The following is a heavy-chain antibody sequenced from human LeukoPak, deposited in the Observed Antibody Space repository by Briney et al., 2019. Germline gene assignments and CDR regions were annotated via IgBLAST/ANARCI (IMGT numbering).Heavy chain of an antibody. V-gene: IGHV3-7*04. CDR3: TRDQS. Sequence: GGTLRLSCAASGFTFSTYWMSWVRQAPGKGMEWVANMRQDGSEEYYVGSVKGRFTISRDNAKNSLYLEMNSLRAEDTAVYYCTRDQSWGQGTLVTVSS. CDR1: GFTFSTYW. J-gene: IGHJ4*02. CDR2: MRQDGSEE.